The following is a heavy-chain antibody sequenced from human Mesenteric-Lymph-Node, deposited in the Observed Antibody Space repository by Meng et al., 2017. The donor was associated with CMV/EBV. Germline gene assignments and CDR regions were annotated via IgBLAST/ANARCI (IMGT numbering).Heavy chain of an antibody. CDR1: GFSFSSYG. J-gene: IGHJ3*02. D-gene: IGHD3-3*01. Sequence: GESLKISCAASGFSFSSYGMHWVRQAPGKGLEWVAFIHYDGSNKYYADSVKGRFTISRDNSKNTLYLQMNSLRAEDTAVYYCAKYTHRAVWSGYHSQAFDIWGQGTMVTVSS. CDR3: AKYTHRAVWSGYHSQAFDI. CDR2: IHYDGSNK. V-gene: IGHV3-30*02.